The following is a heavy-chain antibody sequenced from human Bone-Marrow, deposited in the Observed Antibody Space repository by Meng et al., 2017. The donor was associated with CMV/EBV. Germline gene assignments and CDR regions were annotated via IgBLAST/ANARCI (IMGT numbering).Heavy chain of an antibody. CDR2: INPNSGGT. V-gene: IGHV1-2*02. CDR1: GYTFTSYG. D-gene: IGHD1-26*01. CDR3: ARDLRKGLRRGSYDYFDY. J-gene: IGHJ4*02. Sequence: ASVKVSCKASGYTFTSYGISWVRQAPGQGLEWMGWINPNSGGTNYAQKFQGRVTMTRDTSISTAYMELSRLRSDDTAVYYCARDLRKGLRRGSYDYFDYWGQGTLVTVSS.